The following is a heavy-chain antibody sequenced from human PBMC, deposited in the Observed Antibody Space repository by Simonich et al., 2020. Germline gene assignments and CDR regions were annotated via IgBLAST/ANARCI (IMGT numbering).Heavy chain of an antibody. V-gene: IGHV3-48*03. CDR1: GFTFSSYE. J-gene: IGHJ4*02. D-gene: IGHD4-17*01. CDR3: ARHYYGDYYFDY. CDR2: ISSSGSTI. Sequence: EVQLVESGGGLVQPGGSLRLSCAASGFTFSSYEMNWVRQAPVKGLEGVYYISSSGSTIYYADSVKGRFTISRDNAKNSLYLQMNSLRAEDTAVYYCARHYYGDYYFDYWGQGTLVTVSS.